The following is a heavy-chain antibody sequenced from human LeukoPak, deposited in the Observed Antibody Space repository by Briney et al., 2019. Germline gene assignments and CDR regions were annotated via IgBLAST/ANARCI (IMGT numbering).Heavy chain of an antibody. Sequence: GRSLRLSCAASGFTFSSYGMHWVRQAPSKGLEWVAVIWYDGSNKYYADSVKGRFTISRDNSKNTLYLQMNSLRAEDTAVYYCARDLGVKWFGDRTGWYWGQGTLVTVSS. CDR3: ARDLGVKWFGDRTGWY. J-gene: IGHJ4*02. V-gene: IGHV3-33*01. D-gene: IGHD3-10*01. CDR2: IWYDGSNK. CDR1: GFTFSSYG.